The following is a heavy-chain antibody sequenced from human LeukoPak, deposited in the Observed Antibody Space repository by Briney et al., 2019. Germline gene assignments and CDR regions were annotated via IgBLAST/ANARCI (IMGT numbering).Heavy chain of an antibody. CDR3: ARDKLVGATIFDY. Sequence: GGSLRLSCTVSGFTVSSNSMSWVRQAPGKGLEWVSFIYSDNTHYSDSVKGRFTISRDNSKNTLYLQMNSLRAEDTAVYYCARDKLVGATIFDYCDQGTLVTVSS. CDR1: GFTVSSNS. CDR2: IYSDNT. J-gene: IGHJ4*02. D-gene: IGHD1-26*01. V-gene: IGHV3-53*01.